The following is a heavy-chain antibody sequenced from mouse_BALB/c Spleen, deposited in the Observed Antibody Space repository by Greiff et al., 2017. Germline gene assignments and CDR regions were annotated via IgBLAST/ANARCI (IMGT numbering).Heavy chain of an antibody. J-gene: IGHJ2*01. D-gene: IGHD2-10*01. Sequence: QVQLQQSGAELVRPGTSVKISCKASGYAFTNYWLGWVKQRPGHGLEWIGDIYPGSGNTYYNEKFKGKATLTADKSSSTAYMQLSSLTSEDSAVYFCAAYYGNYVFDYWGQGTTLTVSS. V-gene: IGHV1-63*01. CDR3: AAYYGNYVFDY. CDR1: GYAFTNYW. CDR2: IYPGSGNT.